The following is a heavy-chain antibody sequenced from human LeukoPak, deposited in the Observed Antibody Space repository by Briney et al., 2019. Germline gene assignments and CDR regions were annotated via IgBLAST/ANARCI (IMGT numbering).Heavy chain of an antibody. J-gene: IGHJ5*02. Sequence: PSETLSLTRTVSGGSNSSYYWSWIRQRPGKGLEWIGYIYSGSTNYNPSLKSRVTISVDTSKNQFSLKLSSVTAADTAVYYCARDPGPWFDPWGQGTLVTVSS. CDR1: GGSNSSYY. CDR3: ARDPGPWFDP. CDR2: IYSGST. V-gene: IGHV4-59*01. D-gene: IGHD7-27*01.